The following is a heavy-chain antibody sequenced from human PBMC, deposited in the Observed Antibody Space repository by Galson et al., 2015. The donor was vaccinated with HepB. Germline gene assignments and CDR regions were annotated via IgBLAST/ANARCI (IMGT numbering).Heavy chain of an antibody. J-gene: IGHJ6*02. V-gene: IGHV5-51*01. CDR2: IYPGDSDT. CDR1: GYSFTSYW. CDR3: ARRAMVAAADITNPSEYYYYYYGMDV. D-gene: IGHD6-13*01. Sequence: QSGAEVKKPGESLKISCKGSGYSFTSYWIGWVRQMPGKGLEWMGIIYPGDSDTRYSPSFQGQVTISADKSISTAYLQWSSLKASDTAMYYCARRAMVAAADITNPSEYYYYYYGMDVWGQGTTVTVSS.